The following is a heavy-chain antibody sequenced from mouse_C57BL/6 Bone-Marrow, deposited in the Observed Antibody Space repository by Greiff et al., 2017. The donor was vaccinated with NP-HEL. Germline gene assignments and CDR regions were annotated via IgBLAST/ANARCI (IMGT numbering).Heavy chain of an antibody. D-gene: IGHD2-3*01. CDR3: ARGWLLKYFDV. V-gene: IGHV1-75*01. Sequence: VQLQQSGPELVKGGEEGKREGKEEGGGWGGDGVSGVWERPGQGLEWIGWIFPGSGSTYYNEKFKGKATLTVDKSSSTAYMLLSSLTSEDSAVYFCARGWLLKYFDVWGTGTTVTVSS. J-gene: IGHJ1*03. CDR2: IFPGSGST. CDR1: GGGWGGDG.